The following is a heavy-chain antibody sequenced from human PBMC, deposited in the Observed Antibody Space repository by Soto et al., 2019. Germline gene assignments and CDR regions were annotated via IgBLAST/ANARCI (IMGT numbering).Heavy chain of an antibody. J-gene: IGHJ5*02. D-gene: IGHD3-10*01. CDR1: GGSISSSSYY. Sequence: SETLSLTCTVSGGSISSSSYYWGWIRQPPGKGLEWIGSIFYSGSTYYNPSLKSRVTISVDRSKNQFSLKLSSVTAEDTAVYYCADYYASGSMSFDPWGPGTLVTVSS. CDR2: IFYSGST. V-gene: IGHV4-39*07. CDR3: ADYYASGSMSFDP.